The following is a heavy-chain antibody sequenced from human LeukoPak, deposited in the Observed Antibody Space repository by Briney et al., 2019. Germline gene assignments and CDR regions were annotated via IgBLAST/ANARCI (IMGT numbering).Heavy chain of an antibody. J-gene: IGHJ4*02. V-gene: IGHV3-48*01. CDR2: ISSSSSTI. CDR1: GFTFSSYS. Sequence: PGGSLRLSCAASGFTFSSYSMNWVRQAPGKGLEWVSYISSSSSTIYYADSVKGRFTISRDNAKNSLYLQMNSLRAEDTAVYYCARDVDYYDSSGYYNFDYWGQGTLVTVSS. D-gene: IGHD3-22*01. CDR3: ARDVDYYDSSGYYNFDY.